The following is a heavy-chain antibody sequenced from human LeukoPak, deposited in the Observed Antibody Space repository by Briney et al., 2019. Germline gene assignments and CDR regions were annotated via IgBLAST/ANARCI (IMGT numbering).Heavy chain of an antibody. V-gene: IGHV3-9*01. D-gene: IGHD2-2*01. J-gene: IGHJ4*02. CDR1: GFTFDDYA. CDR2: ISWNSGSI. Sequence: GRSLRLSCAASGFTFDDYAMQWVRQAPGKGLEWVSGISWNSGSIGYADSVKGRFTISRDNAKNSLYLQMNSLRAEDTALYYCAKDMGYCSSTSCPFDYWGQGTQVTVSS. CDR3: AKDMGYCSSTSCPFDY.